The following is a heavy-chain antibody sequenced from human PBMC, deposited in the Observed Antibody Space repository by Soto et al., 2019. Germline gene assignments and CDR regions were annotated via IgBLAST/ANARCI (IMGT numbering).Heavy chain of an antibody. D-gene: IGHD3-10*01. CDR1: GGSISSYY. J-gene: IGHJ6*02. V-gene: IGHV4-59*01. CDR2: IYYSGST. CDR3: AIDFVTMVRGVGYYYYGMDV. Sequence: SETLSLTCTVSGGSISSYYWSWIRQPPGKGLEWIGYIYYSGSTNYNPSLKSRVTISVDTSKNQFSLKLSSVTAADTAVYFCAIDFVTMVRGVGYYYYGMDVWGQGTTVTVSS.